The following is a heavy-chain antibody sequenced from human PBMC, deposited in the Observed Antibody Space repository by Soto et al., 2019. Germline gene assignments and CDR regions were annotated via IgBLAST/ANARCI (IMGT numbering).Heavy chain of an antibody. CDR3: ARGAPTITMIVVVTTPSNAFDI. Sequence: ASVKVSCKASGYTFTSYGISWVRQAPGQGLEWMGWISAYNGNTNYAQKLQGRVTTTTGTSASTAYMELRSLRSDDTAVYYCARGAPTITMIVVVTTPSNAFDIWGQGTMVPVSS. CDR2: ISAYNGNT. CDR1: GYTFTSYG. V-gene: IGHV1-18*01. J-gene: IGHJ3*02. D-gene: IGHD3-22*01.